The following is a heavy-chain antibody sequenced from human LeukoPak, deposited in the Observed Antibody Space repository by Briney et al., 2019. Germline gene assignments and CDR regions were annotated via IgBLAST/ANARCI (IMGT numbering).Heavy chain of an antibody. D-gene: IGHD5-24*01. CDR1: GGSISNSSYY. V-gene: IGHV4-39*01. J-gene: IGHJ4*02. CDR3: ARGTARWLQSTDFDY. Sequence: PSETLSLTCTVSGGSISNSSYYWGWIRQPPGKGLEWIGSIYYSGSTYYNPSLKSRVTISVDTSKNQFSLKLSSVTAADTAVYYCARGTARWLQSTDFDYWGQGTLVTVSS. CDR2: IYYSGST.